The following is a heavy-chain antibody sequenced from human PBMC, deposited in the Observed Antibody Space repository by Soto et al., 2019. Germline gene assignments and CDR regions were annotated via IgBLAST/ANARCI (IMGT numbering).Heavy chain of an antibody. J-gene: IGHJ6*02. CDR3: ERHPSSSSPSRGGGGYYYYGMDV. CDR2: IDPSDSYT. Sequence: ECLKISCKGSGYSVTIDWISSVRQMPGKGLEWMGSIDPSDSYTNFTPSFQGHVTISADKPISTAYLQWSSLKASETAIYYCERHPSSSSPSRGGGGYYYYGMDVWGQGTTVTVSS. D-gene: IGHD6-6*01. CDR1: GYSVTIDW. V-gene: IGHV5-10-1*01.